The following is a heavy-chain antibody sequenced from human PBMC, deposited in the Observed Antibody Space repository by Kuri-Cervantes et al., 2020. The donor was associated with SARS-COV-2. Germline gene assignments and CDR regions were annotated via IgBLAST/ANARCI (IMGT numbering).Heavy chain of an antibody. CDR1: GGSISSGGYS. V-gene: IGHV4-30-2*05. CDR3: ARAARITIFGVVMAFDI. CDR2: IYHSGST. J-gene: IGHJ3*02. D-gene: IGHD3-3*01. Sequence: SETLSLTCAVSGGSISSGGYSWSWIRQPPGKGLEWIGYIYHSGSTYYNPSLKSLVTISVDTSKNQFSLKLSSVTAADTAVYYCARAARITIFGVVMAFDIWGQGTMVTVSS.